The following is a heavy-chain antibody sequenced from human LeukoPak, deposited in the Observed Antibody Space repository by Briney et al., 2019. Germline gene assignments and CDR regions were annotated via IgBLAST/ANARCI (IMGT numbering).Heavy chain of an antibody. CDR3: VRDSSWYDS. J-gene: IGHJ5*01. Sequence: GGSLRLSCAASGFTFSSYAMSWVRQAPGKGLEWVSSISSRSDYIYYADSVKGRFTISRDNAKNSLYLQMNSLRVDDTAVYYCVRDSSWYDSWGQGTLVTVSS. D-gene: IGHD6-13*01. CDR1: GFTFSSYA. CDR2: ISSRSDYI. V-gene: IGHV3-21*01.